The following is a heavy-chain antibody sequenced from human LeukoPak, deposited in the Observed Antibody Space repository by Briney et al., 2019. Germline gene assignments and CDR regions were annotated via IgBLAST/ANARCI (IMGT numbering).Heavy chain of an antibody. Sequence: SETLSLTCTVSGGSISNYYWYWMRQPPGKGLEWVGYTFYSGNAKYNPSLKSRVTISVDTSKNQFSLKLNSVTAADTAVYYCARVLIAAAGTPRYFDYWGQGTLVTVSS. J-gene: IGHJ4*02. CDR1: GGSISNYY. D-gene: IGHD6-13*01. CDR3: ARVLIAAAGTPRYFDY. CDR2: TFYSGNA. V-gene: IGHV4-59*01.